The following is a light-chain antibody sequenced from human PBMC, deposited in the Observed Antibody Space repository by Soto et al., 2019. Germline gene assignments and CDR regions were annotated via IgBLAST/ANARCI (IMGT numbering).Light chain of an antibody. CDR2: GAS. Sequence: EIVMTQSPGTLSVSPGERVTLSCRGSQSVSSSLAWYQQKPGQAPGLLIYGASTRSPGVPAWVSGSGSGTDFTFTISSLQSEDFAVYYCQQHNGWPLTFGSGNKVEIK. CDR3: QQHNGWPLT. V-gene: IGKV3-15*01. J-gene: IGKJ4*01. CDR1: QSVSSS.